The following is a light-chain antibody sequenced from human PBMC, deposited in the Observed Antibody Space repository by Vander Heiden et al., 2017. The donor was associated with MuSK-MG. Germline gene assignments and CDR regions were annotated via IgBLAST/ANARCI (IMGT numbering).Light chain of an antibody. Sequence: EIVLTQSPGTLSLSPGERATLSCRASQSVSSSYLAWYQQKPGQAPRLLIYAASSRATGIPDTFRGSRSGTDFTLTISRLEPEHFAVYYCQEDCGSVSTFGQGTKVEIK. CDR3: QEDCGSVST. CDR1: QSVSSSY. J-gene: IGKJ1*01. V-gene: IGKV3-20*01. CDR2: AAS.